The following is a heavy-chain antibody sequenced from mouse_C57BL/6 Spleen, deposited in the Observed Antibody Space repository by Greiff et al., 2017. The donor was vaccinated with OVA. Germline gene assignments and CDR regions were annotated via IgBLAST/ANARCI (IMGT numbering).Heavy chain of an antibody. CDR2: IYPGDGDT. CDR1: GYAFSSSW. Sequence: QVQLQQSGPELVKPGASVKISCKASGYAFSSSWMNWVKQRPGKGLEWIGRIYPGDGDTNYHGKFKGKATLTAYKSSSTAYMQLSSLTSEDSAVYFCAREYGSSWSYWDFDGWGTGTTVTVSS. J-gene: IGHJ1*03. CDR3: AREYGSSWSYWDFDG. D-gene: IGHD1-1*01. V-gene: IGHV1-82*01.